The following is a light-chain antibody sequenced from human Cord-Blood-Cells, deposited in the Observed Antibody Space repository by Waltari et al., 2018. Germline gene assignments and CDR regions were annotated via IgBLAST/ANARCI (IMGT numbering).Light chain of an antibody. CDR1: SSDVGGYNY. Sequence: QSALTQPASVSGSPGQPFTISCTGTSSDVGGYNYVCWYQQHPGTAPKLMIYDVSNRPSGFSNRFSCSKSGNTASLTISGLQAEDEADYYCSSYTSSSTVVCGGGTKLTVL. CDR2: DVS. CDR3: SSYTSSSTVV. V-gene: IGLV2-14*01. J-gene: IGLJ2*01.